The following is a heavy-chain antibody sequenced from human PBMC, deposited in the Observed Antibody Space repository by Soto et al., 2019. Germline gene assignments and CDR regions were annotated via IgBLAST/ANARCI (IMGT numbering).Heavy chain of an antibody. CDR3: ARQRYYYDSSGYGFGY. CDR2: IYPGDSDT. V-gene: IGHV5-51*01. J-gene: IGHJ4*02. CDR1: GYSFTSYW. Sequence: PGESLKISCKGSGYSFTSYWIGWVRQMPGKGLEWMGIIYPGDSDTRYSPSFQGQVTISADKSISTAYLQWSSLKAPDTAMYYCARQRYYYDSSGYGFGYWGQGTLVTVSS. D-gene: IGHD3-22*01.